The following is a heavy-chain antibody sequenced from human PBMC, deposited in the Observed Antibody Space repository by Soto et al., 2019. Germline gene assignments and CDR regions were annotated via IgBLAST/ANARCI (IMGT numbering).Heavy chain of an antibody. CDR2: VYNDGSA. D-gene: IGHD3-22*01. Sequence: SETVSLTCDVSGVSISSGNWWSWVRQPPGKGLEWIAEVYNDGSANYHPSLESRATISVDRSKNQFPLRLSSVTAADTGKYYCARLVYDSRLNYLYFDHWGQGTLVTVSS. J-gene: IGHJ4*02. V-gene: IGHV4-4*02. CDR3: ARLVYDSRLNYLYFDH. CDR1: GVSISSGNW.